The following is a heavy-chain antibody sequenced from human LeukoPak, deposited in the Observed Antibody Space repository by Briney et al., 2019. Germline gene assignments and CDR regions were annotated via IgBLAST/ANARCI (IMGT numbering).Heavy chain of an antibody. Sequence: SETLSLTGTVSGGSISSSSYYWGWIRQPPGKGLEWIGSIYYSGSTYYNPSLKSRVTISVDTSKNQFSLKLSSVTAADTAVYYCARIKRGGWKDAFDIWGQGTMVTVSS. CDR2: IYYSGST. J-gene: IGHJ3*02. CDR3: ARIKRGGWKDAFDI. CDR1: GGSISSSSYY. V-gene: IGHV4-39*07. D-gene: IGHD1-1*01.